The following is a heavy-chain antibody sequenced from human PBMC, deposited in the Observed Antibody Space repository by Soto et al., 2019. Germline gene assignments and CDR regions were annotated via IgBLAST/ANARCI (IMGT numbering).Heavy chain of an antibody. V-gene: IGHV4-30-4*01. CDR2: IYYSGST. CDR1: GGSISSGDYY. CDR3: AREVKIRAARPAIAAAGTLTLGGGACDI. J-gene: IGHJ3*02. Sequence: QVQLQESGPGLVKPSQTLSLTCTVSGGSISSGDYYWSWIRQPPGKGLEWVGYIYYSGSTYYNPSLKSRVTMSVDTSKYQFSLKLSSVTAADPAVYYWAREVKIRAARPAIAAAGTLTLGGGACDIWGQGTMVTVSS. D-gene: IGHD6-13*01.